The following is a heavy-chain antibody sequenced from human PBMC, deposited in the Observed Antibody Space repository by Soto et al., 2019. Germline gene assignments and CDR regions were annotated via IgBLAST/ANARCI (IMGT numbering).Heavy chain of an antibody. J-gene: IGHJ4*02. D-gene: IGHD3-10*01. Sequence: ASVKVSCKASGYTFTRYAMHWVRQAPGQWPEWMGWINAGNGDTKYSEKLQGRVTFTRDTSASTTYMELSSLRSEDTAVYYCARNTYLYGHLDSYYFDFWGQGTPVTVSP. CDR1: GYTFTRYA. CDR3: ARNTYLYGHLDSYYFDF. CDR2: INAGNGDT. V-gene: IGHV1-3*01.